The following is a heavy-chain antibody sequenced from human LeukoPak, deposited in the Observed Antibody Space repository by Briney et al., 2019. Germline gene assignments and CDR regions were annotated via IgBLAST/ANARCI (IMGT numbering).Heavy chain of an antibody. J-gene: IGHJ4*02. CDR3: ANGAVYYTSPKYPTGSAPSCFAH. CDR1: GFTFNTYG. CDR2: ISYDERNK. Sequence: GGSLRLSCEASGFTFNTYGMHWVRQAPGKGLEWLAVISYDERNKYYTDSVKGRFTISRDNSKNTLYLQMSSLRPEDTAVYYCANGAVYYTSPKYPTGSAPSCFAHWGQGTLVTVSS. D-gene: IGHD3-3*01. V-gene: IGHV3-30*18.